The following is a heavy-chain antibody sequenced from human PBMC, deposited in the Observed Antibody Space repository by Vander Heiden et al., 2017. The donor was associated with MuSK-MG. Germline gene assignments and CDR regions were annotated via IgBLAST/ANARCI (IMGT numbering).Heavy chain of an antibody. CDR1: GFTFSSYA. D-gene: IGHD4-17*01. V-gene: IGHV3-23*01. CDR2: ISGSGGST. CDR3: AKDEGTTVTTVGSFDI. Sequence: EVQLLESGGGLVQPGGSLRLSCAASGFTFSSYAMSWVRQAPGKGLEWVSAISGSGGSTYYADSVKGRFTISRDNSKNTLYLQMNSLRAEDTAVYYCAKDEGTTVTTVGSFDIWGQGTMVTVSS. J-gene: IGHJ3*02.